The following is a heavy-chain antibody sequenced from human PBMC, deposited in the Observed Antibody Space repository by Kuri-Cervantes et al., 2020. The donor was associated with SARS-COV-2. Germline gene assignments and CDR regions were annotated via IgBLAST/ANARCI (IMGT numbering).Heavy chain of an antibody. V-gene: IGHV1-18*04. CDR2: ISAYNGNA. CDR1: GYTFTSYG. D-gene: IGHD3-9*01. Sequence: ASVKVSCKASGYTFTSYGISWVRQAPGQGLEWMGWISAYNGNANYAQKLQGRVTMTTDTSTSTAYMELRSLRSDDTAVYYSARDGRTYYDILTGYSISYYFDHWGQGALVTVSS. J-gene: IGHJ4*02. CDR3: ARDGRTYYDILTGYSISYYFDH.